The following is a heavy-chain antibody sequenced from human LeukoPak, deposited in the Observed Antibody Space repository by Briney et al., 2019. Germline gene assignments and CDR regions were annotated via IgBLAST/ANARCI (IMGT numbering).Heavy chain of an antibody. J-gene: IGHJ4*02. CDR2: FYSGGSA. CDR1: GGSISSYY. CDR3: ARLTRLSTSPDRYYLDY. V-gene: IGHV4-4*07. D-gene: IGHD6-6*01. Sequence: SETLSLTCTVSGGSISSYYWSWIRQPAGKGLEWIGRFYSGGSADYNPSLKGRVTISIDTSKNQFSLKLSSVTAADSAVYYCARLTRLSTSPDRYYLDYWGQGTLVTVSS.